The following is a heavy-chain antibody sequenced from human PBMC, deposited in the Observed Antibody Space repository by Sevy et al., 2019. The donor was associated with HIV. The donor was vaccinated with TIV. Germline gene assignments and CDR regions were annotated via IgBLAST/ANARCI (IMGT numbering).Heavy chain of an antibody. CDR3: VKDPDYNFWRGDYGMDV. Sequence: GGSLRLSCSGSGFSFSNSAMNWVRQTPGKGLKYVSAISSDGVSTYYTDSVRGRFTISRDNSKNTLYLQMSSRRVEDTAVYYCVKDPDYNFWRGDYGMDVWGQGTTVTVSS. V-gene: IGHV3-64D*06. D-gene: IGHD3-3*01. CDR2: ISSDGVST. J-gene: IGHJ6*02. CDR1: GFSFSNSA.